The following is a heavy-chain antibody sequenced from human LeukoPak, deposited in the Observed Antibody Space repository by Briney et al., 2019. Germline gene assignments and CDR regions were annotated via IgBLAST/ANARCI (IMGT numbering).Heavy chain of an antibody. J-gene: IGHJ4*02. V-gene: IGHV4-4*07. D-gene: IGHD3-16*01. CDR3: ATGGGPFDY. Sequence: SETLSLTYSVSGGSISLWQWNWIRQAAGKGLEWIGRFSGGPNYNPSLKSRVTMSLDTSKNQFFLKVSSVTAADTAVYFCATGGGPFDYWGQGILVTVSS. CDR2: FSGGP. CDR1: GGSISLWQ.